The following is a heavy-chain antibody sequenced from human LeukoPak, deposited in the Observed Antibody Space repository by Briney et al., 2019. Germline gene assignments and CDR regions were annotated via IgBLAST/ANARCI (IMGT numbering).Heavy chain of an antibody. CDR3: ARLYCSSTSCYSGDAFDI. V-gene: IGHV1-18*01. CDR2: ISAYKGNT. CDR1: GYTFTSYG. Sequence: ASVTVSCKASGYTFTSYGISWVRQAPGQGLEWMGWISAYKGNTNYAQKLQGRVTMTTDTSTSTAYMELRSLRSDDTAVYYCARLYCSSTSCYSGDAFDIWGQGRMVTISS. J-gene: IGHJ3*02. D-gene: IGHD2-2*01.